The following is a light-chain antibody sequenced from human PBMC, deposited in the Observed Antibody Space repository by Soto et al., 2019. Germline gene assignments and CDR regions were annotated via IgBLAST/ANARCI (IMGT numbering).Light chain of an antibody. V-gene: IGKV3-15*01. CDR1: QSLSSN. Sequence: EIVMTQSPATLSVSPGERATLSCRASQSLSSNLAWYQQKPGQAPRLLIYGASTRATGIPARFSGSGSGTEFTLTISSLQSEDFAVYYCQQYYTWPRTFGQGTRVEIK. CDR2: GAS. J-gene: IGKJ1*01. CDR3: QQYYTWPRT.